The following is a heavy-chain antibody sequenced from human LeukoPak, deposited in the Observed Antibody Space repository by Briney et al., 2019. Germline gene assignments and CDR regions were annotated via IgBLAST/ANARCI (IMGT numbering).Heavy chain of an antibody. CDR3: ARGEIFYYGSGSYYAPFDP. J-gene: IGHJ5*02. V-gene: IGHV4-34*01. CDR1: GGSFSGHY. CDR2: INHSGST. Sequence: PSETLSLTCAVYGGSFSGHYWSWLRQPPGRGQEWIGEINHSGSTNYNPSLKSRVTFSVDTSKNQFSLKLSSVTAADTAVYYCARGEIFYYGSGSYYAPFDPWGQGTLVTVSS. D-gene: IGHD3-10*01.